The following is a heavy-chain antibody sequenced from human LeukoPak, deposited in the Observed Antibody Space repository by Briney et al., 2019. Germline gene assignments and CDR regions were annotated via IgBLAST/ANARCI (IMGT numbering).Heavy chain of an antibody. Sequence: ASVKVSCKASGYTFIAYYVHWVRQAPGQGLEWMGRINPNSGGTNYAQNFQGRVTMTRDTSISTVYMELNRLTSDDTAVYYCTRVEVATNLPDYWGQGTLVTLSS. CDR3: TRVEVATNLPDY. D-gene: IGHD5-24*01. V-gene: IGHV1-2*06. CDR2: INPNSGGT. J-gene: IGHJ4*02. CDR1: GYTFIAYY.